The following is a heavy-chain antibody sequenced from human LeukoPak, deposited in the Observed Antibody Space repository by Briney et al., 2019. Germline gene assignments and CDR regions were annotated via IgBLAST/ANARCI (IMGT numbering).Heavy chain of an antibody. D-gene: IGHD2-15*01. CDR2: IYYSGST. V-gene: IGHV4-30-4*01. CDR1: GGSISSGDDY. Sequence: SQTLSLTCTVSGGSISSGDDYWSWIRQPPGKGLEWIGYIYYSGSTYYNPSLKSRVTISVDTSKNQFSLKLSSVTAADTAVYYCARDRPVAATRSAFDIWGQGTMVTVSS. CDR3: ARDRPVAATRSAFDI. J-gene: IGHJ3*02.